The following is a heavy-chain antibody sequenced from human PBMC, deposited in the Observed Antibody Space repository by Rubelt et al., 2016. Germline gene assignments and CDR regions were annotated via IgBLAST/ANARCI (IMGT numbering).Heavy chain of an antibody. Sequence: YSGSTNYNPSLKSRVTISVDTSKNQFSLKLSSVTAADTAVYYCARHPDTAMVLPFDYWGQGTLVTVSS. D-gene: IGHD5-18*01. J-gene: IGHJ4*02. V-gene: IGHV4-59*08. CDR3: ARHPDTAMVLPFDY. CDR2: YSGST.